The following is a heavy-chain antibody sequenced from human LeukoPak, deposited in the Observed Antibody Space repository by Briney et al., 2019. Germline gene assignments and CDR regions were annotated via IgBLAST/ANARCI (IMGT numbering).Heavy chain of an antibody. CDR1: GFTFSSYS. D-gene: IGHD2-21*01. CDR2: IRSSSGSI. Sequence: GGSLRLSCAASGFTFSSYSMNWVRQAPGKGLEWVSYIRSSSGSIYYADSVQGRFTMSRDDAKNSLYLQMNSLRAEDTAVYYCARSDGYLLERPYYFDYWGQGTLVTVSS. V-gene: IGHV3-48*01. CDR3: ARSDGYLLERPYYFDY. J-gene: IGHJ4*02.